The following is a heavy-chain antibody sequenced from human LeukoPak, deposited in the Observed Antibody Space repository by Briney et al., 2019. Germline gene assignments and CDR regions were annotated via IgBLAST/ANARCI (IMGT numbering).Heavy chain of an antibody. Sequence: GGSLRLSCAASGFTFSSYGMLWVRQAPGKGLEWVAFIRYDGSNKYYADSVKGRFTISRDNSKNTLYLQMNSLRAEDTAVYYCARGFCSGGSCYEVDYWGQGTLVTVSS. CDR3: ARGFCSGGSCYEVDY. J-gene: IGHJ4*02. D-gene: IGHD2-15*01. V-gene: IGHV3-30*02. CDR1: GFTFSSYG. CDR2: IRYDGSNK.